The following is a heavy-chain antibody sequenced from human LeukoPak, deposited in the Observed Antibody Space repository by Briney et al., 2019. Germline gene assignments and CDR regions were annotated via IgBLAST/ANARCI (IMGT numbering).Heavy chain of an antibody. D-gene: IGHD2-2*02. Sequence: GGSLRLSCAASGFTFSSYGMHWVRQAPGKGLEWVAVISYDGSNKYYADSVKGRFTISRDNSKNTLYLQMNSLRAEDTALYYCAKVSPDYCSSTSCYMGNFDYWGQGTLVTVSS. J-gene: IGHJ4*02. CDR2: ISYDGSNK. CDR3: AKVSPDYCSSTSCYMGNFDY. CDR1: GFTFSSYG. V-gene: IGHV3-30*18.